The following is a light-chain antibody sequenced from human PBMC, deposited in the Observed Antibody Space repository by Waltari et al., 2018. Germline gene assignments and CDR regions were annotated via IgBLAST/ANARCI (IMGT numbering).Light chain of an antibody. J-gene: IGLJ2*01. CDR1: RSNIRGNP. Sequence: QSVVTQQPSASGTPGQRVTIPCSGSRSNIRGNPVSWYQQFPGAAPNLLIYSDTQRPSGVPDRFSGSKSGTSAYLAINGLQSEDEADYFCAAWEDRLNGVVFGGGTKVTVL. CDR3: AAWEDRLNGVV. V-gene: IGLV1-44*01. CDR2: SDT.